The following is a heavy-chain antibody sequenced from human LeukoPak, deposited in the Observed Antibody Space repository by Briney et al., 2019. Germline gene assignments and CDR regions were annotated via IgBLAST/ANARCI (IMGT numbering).Heavy chain of an antibody. CDR3: SEGFSQAFDI. V-gene: IGHV4-59*11. J-gene: IGHJ3*02. Sequence: SETLSLTCTVSGGSIGSHYWTWIRQTPGKGLEWIGYVYDIGSTKYNPSLKSRVTISVDTSKNQFSLRLSSVTAADTAVYYCSEGFSQAFDIWGQGTMVTVSS. CDR1: GGSIGSHY. CDR2: VYDIGST. D-gene: IGHD3-3*01.